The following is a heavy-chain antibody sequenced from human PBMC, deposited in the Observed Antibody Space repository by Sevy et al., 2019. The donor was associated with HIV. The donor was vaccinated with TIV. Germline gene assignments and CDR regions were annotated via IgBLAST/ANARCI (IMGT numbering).Heavy chain of an antibody. V-gene: IGHV4-4*02. D-gene: IGHD2-21*01. CDR2: IYHSGST. J-gene: IGHJ6*02. CDR1: GGSISSSNW. Sequence: SETLSLTCVVSGGSISSSNWWSWVRQPPGKGLEWIGEIYHSGSTNYNPSLESRVSISIVKSKNHFSLKVNSVTAADTAVHYCARDDSALYSYGLDLWGQGTTVTVSS. CDR3: ARDDSALYSYGLDL.